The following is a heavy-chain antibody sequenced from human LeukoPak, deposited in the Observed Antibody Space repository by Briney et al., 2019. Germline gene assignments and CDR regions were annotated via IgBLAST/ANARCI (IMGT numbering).Heavy chain of an antibody. CDR3: ARDIVSGPPFDY. J-gene: IGHJ4*02. Sequence: ASVKVSCKASGYTFTSYGFSWVRQAPGQGLERMGWISAYNGDTNYAQKVQGRVTMTTDTSTSTAYMELRSLRSDDTAIYYCARDIVSGPPFDYWGQGTLVTVSS. CDR1: GYTFTSYG. CDR2: ISAYNGDT. D-gene: IGHD2-15*01. V-gene: IGHV1-18*01.